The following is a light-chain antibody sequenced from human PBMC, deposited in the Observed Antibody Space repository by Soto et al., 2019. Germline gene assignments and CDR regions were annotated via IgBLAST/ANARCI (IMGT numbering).Light chain of an antibody. V-gene: IGLV1-40*01. Sequence: QSVLTQPPSVSGAPGQRVTISCTGSSSNIGAVYDVHWYQQLPGTAPKLLIYGNSNRPSGVPDRFSGSKSGTSASLAITGLQAEDEADYYCQSYDSSLSGWVVFGGGTKLTVL. CDR1: SSNIGAVYD. CDR2: GNS. J-gene: IGLJ2*01. CDR3: QSYDSSLSGWVV.